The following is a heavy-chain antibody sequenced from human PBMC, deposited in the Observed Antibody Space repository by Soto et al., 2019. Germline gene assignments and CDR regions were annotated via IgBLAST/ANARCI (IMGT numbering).Heavy chain of an antibody. CDR3: AKDHFGVTTRTDAFDI. CDR2: ISGSGGST. V-gene: IGHV3-23*01. CDR1: GFTFSSYA. Sequence: PGGSLRLSCAASGFTFSSYAMSWVRQAPGKGLEWVSAISGSGGSTYYADSVKGRFTISRDNSKNTLYLQMNSLRAEDTAVYYCAKDHFGVTTRTDAFDIWGQGTMVTVSS. J-gene: IGHJ3*02. D-gene: IGHD4-17*01.